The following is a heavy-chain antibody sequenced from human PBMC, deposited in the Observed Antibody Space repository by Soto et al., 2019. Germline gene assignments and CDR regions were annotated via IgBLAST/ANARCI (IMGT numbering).Heavy chain of an antibody. V-gene: IGHV3-21*01. CDR2: ISSSSSYI. J-gene: IGHJ3*02. Sequence: GGSLRLSCAASGFTFSSYSMNWVRQAPGKGLEWVSSISSSSSYIYYADSVKGRFTISRDNAKNSLYLQMNSLRAEDTAVYYCARDLAQGQYYYGSGRNDAFDIWGQGTMVTVSS. D-gene: IGHD3-10*01. CDR1: GFTFSSYS. CDR3: ARDLAQGQYYYGSGRNDAFDI.